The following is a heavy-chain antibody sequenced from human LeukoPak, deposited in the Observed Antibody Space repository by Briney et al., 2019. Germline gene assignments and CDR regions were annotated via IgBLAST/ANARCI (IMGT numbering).Heavy chain of an antibody. V-gene: IGHV1-8*01. CDR2: MNPHSGNT. CDR1: GYTFTTYD. D-gene: IGHD2-2*01. J-gene: IGHJ4*02. Sequence: ASVKVPCKASGYTFTTYDINWVRQATGQGLEWMGWMNPHSGNTGFAQNFQGRVAMTRNTSIDTAYMELSSLRVEDTAVYYCVRGFRSDTSGRKFDCWGQGTLVTVSS. CDR3: VRGFRSDTSGRKFDC.